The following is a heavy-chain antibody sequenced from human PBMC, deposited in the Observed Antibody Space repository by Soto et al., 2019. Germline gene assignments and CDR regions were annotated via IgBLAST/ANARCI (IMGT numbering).Heavy chain of an antibody. J-gene: IGHJ6*03. Sequence: GASVKVSCKASGYTFTNYGITWVRQAPGQGLEWMGWIGAYNGNTHYTERLQGRVTMTTDTSTSTAYMELRGLRSDDPAVYYCERVRQLVGYFYYYMDVWGNGTTVTVSS. V-gene: IGHV1-18*01. CDR1: GYTFTNYG. D-gene: IGHD6-6*01. CDR2: IGAYNGNT. CDR3: ERVRQLVGYFYYYMDV.